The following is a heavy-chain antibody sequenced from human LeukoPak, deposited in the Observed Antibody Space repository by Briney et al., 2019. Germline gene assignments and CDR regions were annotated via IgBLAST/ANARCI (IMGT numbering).Heavy chain of an antibody. D-gene: IGHD2-15*01. V-gene: IGHV4-59*08. Sequence: SETLSLTCTVSGGSISSYYWSWIRQPPGKGLEWIGYIYYSGSTNYNPSLKSRVTISVDTSKDQFSLKLSSVTAADTAVYYCARHGGSSWAGSSFQHWGQGTLVTVSS. CDR3: ARHGGSSWAGSSFQH. J-gene: IGHJ1*01. CDR2: IYYSGST. CDR1: GGSISSYY.